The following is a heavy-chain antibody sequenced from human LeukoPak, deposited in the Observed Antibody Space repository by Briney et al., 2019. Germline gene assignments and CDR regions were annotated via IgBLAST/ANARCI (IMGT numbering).Heavy chain of an antibody. Sequence: GGSLRLSCAASGFIFSTYSMNWVRQAPGKGLEWVANIKQDGSEKYYVDSVKGRFTISRDNAKNSLYLQMNSLRDDDTAVYYCARDYALGSSSSGGPMANWGQGTLVTVSS. J-gene: IGHJ4*02. CDR3: ARDYALGSSSSGGPMAN. D-gene: IGHD1-26*01. V-gene: IGHV3-7*01. CDR1: GFIFSTYS. CDR2: IKQDGSEK.